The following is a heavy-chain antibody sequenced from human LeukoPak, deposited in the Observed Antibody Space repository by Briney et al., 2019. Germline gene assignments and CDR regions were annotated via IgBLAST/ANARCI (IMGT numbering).Heavy chain of an antibody. CDR3: AREVFPRYENSGYPDY. Sequence: RPGGSLRLSCAASGFTFDDYGMNWVRQAPGKGLEWVSGINWNGGSTGYADSVKGRFAISRDNAKNSLYLQMNSLRAEDTALYYCAREVFPRYENSGYPDYWGQGTLVTVSS. CDR2: INWNGGST. J-gene: IGHJ4*02. CDR1: GFTFDDYG. V-gene: IGHV3-20*04. D-gene: IGHD3-22*01.